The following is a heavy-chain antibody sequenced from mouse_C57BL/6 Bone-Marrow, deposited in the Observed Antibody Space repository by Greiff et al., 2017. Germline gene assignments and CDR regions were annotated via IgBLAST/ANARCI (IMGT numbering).Heavy chain of an antibody. CDR2: IWSGGST. D-gene: IGHD3-2*02. Sequence: VQLVESGPGLVQPSQSLSITCTVSGFSLTSYGVHWVRQPPGKGLEWLGVIWSGGSTDYNAAFISRLSISKDNSKSQVFFKMNSLQADDTAIYYCAKKGDSSGYTLDYWGQGTTLTVSS. CDR3: AKKGDSSGYTLDY. J-gene: IGHJ2*01. V-gene: IGHV2-4*01. CDR1: GFSLTSYG.